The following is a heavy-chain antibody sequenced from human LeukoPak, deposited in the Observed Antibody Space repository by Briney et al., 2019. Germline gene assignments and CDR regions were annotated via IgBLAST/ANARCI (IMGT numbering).Heavy chain of an antibody. Sequence: GGSLRLSCVVSGFTFSSNWMSWVRQAPGKGLEWVAHIKQDGSERYYVDSVKGRYTISRDNAQNSLYLQMSNLRVEDTAVYYCARYGRNWDLDSWGQGTLVTVSS. D-gene: IGHD7-27*01. CDR2: IKQDGSER. CDR3: ARYGRNWDLDS. CDR1: GFTFSSNW. V-gene: IGHV3-7*01. J-gene: IGHJ4*02.